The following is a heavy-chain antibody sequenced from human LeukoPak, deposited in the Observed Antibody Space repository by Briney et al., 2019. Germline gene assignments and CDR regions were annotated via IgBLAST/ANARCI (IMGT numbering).Heavy chain of an antibody. D-gene: IGHD5-18*01. J-gene: IGHJ4*02. V-gene: IGHV5-51*01. CDR3: ARGFGYAGNYFDY. CDR1: GYSFSSYW. CDR2: IFLGDSDT. Sequence: GESLKISCRGSGYSFSSYWIGWVRQMPGKGLEWMGIIFLGDSDTRYSPSFQGQVTISDDKSISTAYLQWSSLEASDTAIYYCARGFGYAGNYFDYWGQRTLVTVSS.